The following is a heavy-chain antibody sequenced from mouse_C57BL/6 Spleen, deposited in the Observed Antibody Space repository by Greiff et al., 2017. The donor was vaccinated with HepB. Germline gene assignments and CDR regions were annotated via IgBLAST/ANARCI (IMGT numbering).Heavy chain of an antibody. CDR3: ARGFPYYYGSSYRYFDV. D-gene: IGHD1-1*01. CDR1: GYTFTDYN. CDR2: INPNNGGT. V-gene: IGHV1-18*01. J-gene: IGHJ1*03. Sequence: VQLQQSGPELVKPGASVKIPCKASGYTFTDYNMDWVKQSHGKSLEWIGDINPNNGGTIYNQKFKGKATLTVDKSSSTAYMELRSLTSEDTAVYYCARGFPYYYGSSYRYFDVWGTGTTVTVSS.